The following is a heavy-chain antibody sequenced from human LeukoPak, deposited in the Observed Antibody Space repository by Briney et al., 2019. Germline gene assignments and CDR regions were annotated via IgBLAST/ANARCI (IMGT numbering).Heavy chain of an antibody. V-gene: IGHV3-72*01. Sequence: GGSLRLSCAASGFKFSDHYIDWVRQAPGKGLEWVGRSRNKASSYTTEYAASVEGRFTISRDVSESSLYLQMNSLRTEDTAVYYCARAPPYCGGDCYFDYWGQGTLVTVSS. CDR1: GFKFSDHY. J-gene: IGHJ4*02. D-gene: IGHD2-21*01. CDR2: SRNKASSYTT. CDR3: ARAPPYCGGDCYFDY.